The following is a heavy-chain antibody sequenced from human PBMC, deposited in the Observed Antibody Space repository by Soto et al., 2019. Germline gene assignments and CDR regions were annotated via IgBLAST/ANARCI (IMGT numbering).Heavy chain of an antibody. CDR2: IYYRGST. CDR3: ARVPPIAAAGTDWFDP. CDR1: GGSISSGGYY. Sequence: QVQLQESGPGLVKPSQTLSLTCTVSGGSISSGGYYWSWIRQHPGKGLEGIGYIYYRGSTYYNPSLKSRVTISVDTSKNQFSLKLSSVTAADTAVYYCARVPPIAAAGTDWFDPWGQGTLVTVSS. J-gene: IGHJ5*02. D-gene: IGHD6-13*01. V-gene: IGHV4-31*03.